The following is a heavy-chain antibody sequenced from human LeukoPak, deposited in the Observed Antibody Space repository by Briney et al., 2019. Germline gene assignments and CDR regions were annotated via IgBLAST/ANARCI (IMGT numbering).Heavy chain of an antibody. V-gene: IGHV4-34*01. Sequence: PSETLSLTCAVYGGSFSGYYWSWIRQPPGKGLEWIGEINHSGSTNYNPSLKSRVTISVDTSKNQFSLKLSSVTAADTAVYYCARGRGRGYSYGYQDYRGQGTLVTVSS. CDR2: INHSGST. J-gene: IGHJ4*02. CDR3: ARGRGRGYSYGYQDY. CDR1: GGSFSGYY. D-gene: IGHD5-18*01.